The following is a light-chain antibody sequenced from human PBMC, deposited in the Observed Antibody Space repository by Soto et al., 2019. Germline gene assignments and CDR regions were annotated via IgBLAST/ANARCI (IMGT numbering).Light chain of an antibody. J-gene: IGLJ1*01. CDR2: GNS. CDR3: QSYDSSLSGGV. Sequence: QSALTQPPSVSGAPGQRVTISCTGSSSNIGAGYDVHWYQQLPGTAPKLLIYGNSNRPSGVPDRFSGSKSGTSASPAITGLQAEDEADYYCQSYDSSLSGGVFGTGTKVTVL. V-gene: IGLV1-40*01. CDR1: SSNIGAGYD.